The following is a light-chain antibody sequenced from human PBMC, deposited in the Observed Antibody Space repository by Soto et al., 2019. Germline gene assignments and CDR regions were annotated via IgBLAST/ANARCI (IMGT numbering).Light chain of an antibody. CDR3: QQCGSSPWT. J-gene: IGKJ1*01. V-gene: IGKV3-20*01. Sequence: EIVVTQSPGTLSLSPGEGATLSCRASQSVSSTYLAWYQQKPGQAPRLLIYGASSRATGIPDRFSGGGSGTDFTLTISRVEPEDFAVYYCQQCGSSPWTFGQGTKVDIK. CDR2: GAS. CDR1: QSVSSTY.